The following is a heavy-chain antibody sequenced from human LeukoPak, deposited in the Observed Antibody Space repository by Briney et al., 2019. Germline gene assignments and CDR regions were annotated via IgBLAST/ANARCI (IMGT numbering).Heavy chain of an antibody. J-gene: IGHJ3*02. CDR2: INHSGST. Sequence: PSETLSLTCAVYGGSFSGYYWSWIRQPPGKGLEWIGEINHSGSTNYNPSLKSRVTISVDTSKKQFSLKLSSVTAADTAVYYCARDQLWPRAFDIWGQGTMVTVSS. CDR1: GGSFSGYY. V-gene: IGHV4-34*01. D-gene: IGHD5-18*01. CDR3: ARDQLWPRAFDI.